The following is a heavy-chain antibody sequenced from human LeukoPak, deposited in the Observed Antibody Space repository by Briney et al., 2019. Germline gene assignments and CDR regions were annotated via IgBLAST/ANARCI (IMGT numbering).Heavy chain of an antibody. V-gene: IGHV3-30-3*01. J-gene: IGHJ5*02. CDR1: GFTFSSYA. Sequence: GGSLRLSCAAYGFTFSSYAMHWVRQAPGKGLEWVAVISYDGSNKYYADSVKGRFTISRDNSKNTLYLQMNSLRAEDTAVYYCARDPYYDSSGYYSNWFDPWGQGTLVTVSS. D-gene: IGHD3-22*01. CDR3: ARDPYYDSSGYYSNWFDP. CDR2: ISYDGSNK.